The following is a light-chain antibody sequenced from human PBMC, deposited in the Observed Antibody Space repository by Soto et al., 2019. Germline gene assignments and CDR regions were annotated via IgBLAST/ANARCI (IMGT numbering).Light chain of an antibody. CDR2: EGS. CDR3: CSYAGSSTSLYV. CDR1: SSDVGSYNL. J-gene: IGLJ1*01. V-gene: IGLV2-23*01. Sequence: QSVLTQPASVSGSPGQSITISCTGTSSDVGSYNLVSWYQQHPGKAPKLMIYEGSERPSGVSNRFSGSKSGNTASLTISGLQAEDEADYYCCSYAGSSTSLYVFGTGTKATVL.